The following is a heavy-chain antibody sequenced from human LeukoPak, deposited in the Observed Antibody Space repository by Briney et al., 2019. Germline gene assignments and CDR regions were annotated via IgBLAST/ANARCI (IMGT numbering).Heavy chain of an antibody. D-gene: IGHD3-22*01. Sequence: GGSLRLSCAASGFTFSSYGMHWVRQAPGKGLEWVAVIWYDGSNKYYADSVKGRFTISRDNSKNTLYLQMNSLRAEDTAVYYCARDIHSSGYYRTDAFDIWGQGTMVTVSS. V-gene: IGHV3-33*01. J-gene: IGHJ3*02. CDR2: IWYDGSNK. CDR1: GFTFSSYG. CDR3: ARDIHSSGYYRTDAFDI.